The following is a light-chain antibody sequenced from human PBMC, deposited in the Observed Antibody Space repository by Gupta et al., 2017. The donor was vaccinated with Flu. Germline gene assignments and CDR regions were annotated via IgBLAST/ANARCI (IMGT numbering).Light chain of an antibody. V-gene: IGKV1-12*01. Sequence: PSSVSASGGDRVTITCGEGQGVGKYLAWYQQRPGEAPNLLIYTISSLQTGVPERFSGSGSGTDFTLTISRLQPEDSATYYCQQAYIFPITFGQGTRLEIK. J-gene: IGKJ5*01. CDR2: TIS. CDR3: QQAYIFPIT. CDR1: QGVGKY.